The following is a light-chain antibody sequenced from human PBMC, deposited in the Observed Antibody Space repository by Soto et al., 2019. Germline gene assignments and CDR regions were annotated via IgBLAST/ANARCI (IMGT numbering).Light chain of an antibody. V-gene: IGKV1-5*01. CDR1: QSISSW. CDR3: QQYNSYWT. Sequence: DLQMTQSPPTLSASVGDRVTITCRASQSISSWLAWYQQKPGKAPKLLIYDASSLESGVPSRFSGSGSGTEFTLTISSLQPDDFATYYCQQYNSYWTFGQGTKV. J-gene: IGKJ1*01. CDR2: DAS.